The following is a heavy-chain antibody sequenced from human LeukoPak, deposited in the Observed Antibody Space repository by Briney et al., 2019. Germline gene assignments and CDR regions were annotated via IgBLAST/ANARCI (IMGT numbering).Heavy chain of an antibody. V-gene: IGHV3-30*04. CDR3: ARDLTTYSDFWSRLEY. Sequence: GRSLRLSCAASGFTFSSFAMHWVRQAPGKGLEWVALISFDGNNKYYADSVKGRFTISRDNSKHTLYLQMNSLRAEDTAVYYCARDLTTYSDFWSRLEYWGQGTLVTVSS. J-gene: IGHJ4*02. D-gene: IGHD3-3*01. CDR2: ISFDGNNK. CDR1: GFTFSSFA.